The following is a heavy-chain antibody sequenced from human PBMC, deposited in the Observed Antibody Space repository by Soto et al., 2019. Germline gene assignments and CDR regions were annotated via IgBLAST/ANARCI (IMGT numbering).Heavy chain of an antibody. CDR1: GGSISSYY. CDR3: ARMDRSGSIKWFDP. J-gene: IGHJ5*02. Sequence: SETLSLTCTVSGGSISSYYWSWIRQPPGKGLEWIGYIYYSGSTNYNPSLKSRVTISVDTSKNQFSPKLSSVTAEDTAVYYCARMDRSGSIKWFDPWGQGTLVTVSS. D-gene: IGHD6-19*01. CDR2: IYYSGST. V-gene: IGHV4-59*01.